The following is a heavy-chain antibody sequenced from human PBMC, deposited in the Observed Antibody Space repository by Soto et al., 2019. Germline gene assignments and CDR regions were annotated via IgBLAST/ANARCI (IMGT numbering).Heavy chain of an antibody. Sequence: LRLSCAASGLSFSSLAMSWVRQAPGKGLEWVSSISGRGVDTLYADSVKGRFTISRDNSRNTLYLQVNSLRAEDTAVYYCAKDQTDVTLFDYWGQGTLVTVSS. D-gene: IGHD2-21*02. CDR2: ISGRGVDT. CDR3: AKDQTDVTLFDY. V-gene: IGHV3-23*01. J-gene: IGHJ4*02. CDR1: GLSFSSLA.